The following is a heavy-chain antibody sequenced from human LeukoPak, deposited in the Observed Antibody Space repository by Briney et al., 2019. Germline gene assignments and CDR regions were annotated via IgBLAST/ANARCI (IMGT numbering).Heavy chain of an antibody. CDR3: ARVTPDYYGSGSYEYYFDY. Sequence: SVKVSCKASGGTFSSYAISWVRQAPGQGLEWMGRIIPIFGTANYAQKFQGRVTITTDESTSTAYMELSSLRSEDTAVYYCARVTPDYYGSGSYEYYFDYWGQGTLVTVSS. D-gene: IGHD3-10*01. CDR2: IIPIFGTA. CDR1: GGTFSSYA. J-gene: IGHJ4*02. V-gene: IGHV1-69*05.